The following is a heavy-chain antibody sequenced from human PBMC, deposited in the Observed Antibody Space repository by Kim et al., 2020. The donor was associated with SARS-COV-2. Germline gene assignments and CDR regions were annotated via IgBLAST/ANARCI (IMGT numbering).Heavy chain of an antibody. J-gene: IGHJ5*02. CDR2: MYHSGSS. CDR3: ARGGGYYWGWFDP. Sequence: SETLSLTCTVSGGSISSYYWSWIRQPPGKGLEWIGYMYHSGSSNYNPSLKSRVTISVDTSKNQFSLKLSSVTAADTAVYYCARGGGYYWGWFDPWGQGT. V-gene: IGHV4-59*01. CDR1: GGSISSYY. D-gene: IGHD3-22*01.